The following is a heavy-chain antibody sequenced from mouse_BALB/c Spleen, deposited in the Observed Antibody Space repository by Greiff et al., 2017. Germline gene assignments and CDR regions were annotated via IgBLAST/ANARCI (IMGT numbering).Heavy chain of an antibody. V-gene: IGHV1S81*02. J-gene: IGHJ3*01. CDR1: GYTFTSYY. Sequence: QVQLQQSGAELVKPGASVKLSCKASGYTFTSYYMYWVKQRPGQGLEWIGEINPSNGGTNFNEKFKSKATLTVDKSSSTAYMQLSSPTSEDSAVYYFTRESGSSPFAYWGQGTLVTVSA. CDR3: TRESGSSPFAY. D-gene: IGHD1-1*01. CDR2: INPSNGGT.